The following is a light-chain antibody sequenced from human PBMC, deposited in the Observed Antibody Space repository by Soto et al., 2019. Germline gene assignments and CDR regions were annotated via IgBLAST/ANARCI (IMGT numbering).Light chain of an antibody. Sequence: EVVLTQSPATLSLSPGERANLSCRTSQSVSRTLAWYQQKSGQAPRLLIYDASNRATGIPTRFSGSGSGTDFTLTISSLEPEDFAVDYCQQRYNWPQTFGQGTKVEI. J-gene: IGKJ1*01. CDR3: QQRYNWPQT. CDR1: QSVSRT. V-gene: IGKV3-11*01. CDR2: DAS.